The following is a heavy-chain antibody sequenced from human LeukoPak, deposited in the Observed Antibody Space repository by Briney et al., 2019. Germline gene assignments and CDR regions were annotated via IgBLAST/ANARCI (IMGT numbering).Heavy chain of an antibody. CDR3: ARLSRQQLADY. J-gene: IGHJ4*02. CDR2: INSDGSST. Sequence: SGGSLRLSCAASGFTFSSYSMNWVRQAPGKGLVWVSRINSDGSSTYYADSVKGRFTISRDNAKNTLYLQMNSLRAEDTAVYYCARLSRQQLADYWGQGTLVTVSS. D-gene: IGHD6-13*01. V-gene: IGHV3-74*01. CDR1: GFTFSSYS.